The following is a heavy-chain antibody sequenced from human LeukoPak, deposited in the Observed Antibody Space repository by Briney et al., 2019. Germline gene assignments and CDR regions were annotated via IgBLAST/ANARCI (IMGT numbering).Heavy chain of an antibody. CDR1: GGSISSYY. V-gene: IGHV4-59*12. J-gene: IGHJ3*02. CDR3: ARVRQFGVVIPDAFDI. CDR2: ISDIGSI. D-gene: IGHD3-3*01. Sequence: SETLSLTCTVSGGSISSYYWSWIRQPPGKGLGWIAYISDIGSINYNPSLKSRVTMSVDTSKNQFSLKLSSVTAADTAVYYCARVRQFGVVIPDAFDIWGQGTMVTVSS.